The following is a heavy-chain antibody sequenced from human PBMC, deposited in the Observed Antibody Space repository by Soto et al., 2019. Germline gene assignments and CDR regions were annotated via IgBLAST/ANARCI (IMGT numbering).Heavy chain of an antibody. CDR2: VNWNSGTV. Sequence: GGSXGLSCAPSGVTFDDYAVGLFLPDTGKGLGFVSGVNWNSGTVAYAASVNVRFTISRYIAKKSMYLQMDSLRDEDTALYSCAKDFPHNIAPRQPALSEDWGERALV. D-gene: IGHD6-13*01. V-gene: IGHV3-9*01. CDR3: AKDFPHNIAPRQPALSED. CDR1: GVTFDDYA. J-gene: IGHJ4*02.